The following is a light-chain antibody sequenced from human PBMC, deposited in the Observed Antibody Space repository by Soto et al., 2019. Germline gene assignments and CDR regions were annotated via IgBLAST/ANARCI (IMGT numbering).Light chain of an antibody. CDR2: TAS. CDR3: QKYRTAPLT. J-gene: IGKJ4*01. CDR1: QGIAKD. V-gene: IGKV1-27*01. Sequence: DIPMTQSPSSLSASVGDRVTITCRASQGIAKDLAWYQQRPGKVPKLLIHTASTLQSGVPSRFSGSGSGTDFTLTIDSLQPEDVATYYCQKYRTAPLTFGGGTKVEIK.